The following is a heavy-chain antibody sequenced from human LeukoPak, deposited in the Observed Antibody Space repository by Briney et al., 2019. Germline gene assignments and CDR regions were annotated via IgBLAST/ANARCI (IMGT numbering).Heavy chain of an antibody. V-gene: IGHV5-51*01. CDR3: AKTGIASTGTSNFFDY. CDR1: GYTFTGYY. CDR2: IYPGDSDT. D-gene: IGHD6-13*01. J-gene: IGHJ4*02. Sequence: KVSCKASGYTFTGYYMHWVRQMPGKGLEWMGIIYPGDSDTRYSPSFEGQVTISADKSISTAYLQWSSLKASDTAMYYCAKTGIASTGTSNFFDYWGRGTLVTVPS.